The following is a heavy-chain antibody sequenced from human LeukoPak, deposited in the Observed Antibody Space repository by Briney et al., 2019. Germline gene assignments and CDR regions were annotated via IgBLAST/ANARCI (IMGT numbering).Heavy chain of an antibody. J-gene: IGHJ2*01. Sequence: ASVKVSCKTSGYTFTGYYIQWVRQAPGQGLEWMGYINPDSGGTNYAQEFQGRVTMTRDTSISTAYMELNRLRSEDTAVYYCARRSHIAAAGPYWYFDLWGRGTLVTVSS. D-gene: IGHD6-13*01. CDR3: ARRSHIAAAGPYWYFDL. CDR2: INPDSGGT. CDR1: GYTFTGYY. V-gene: IGHV1-2*02.